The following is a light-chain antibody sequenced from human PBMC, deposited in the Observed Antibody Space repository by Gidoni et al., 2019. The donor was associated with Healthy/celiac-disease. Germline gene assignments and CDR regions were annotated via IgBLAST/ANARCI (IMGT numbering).Light chain of an antibody. CDR2: GAS. CDR3: QQYGSSPRT. J-gene: IGKJ1*01. CDR1: QSVSSSY. Sequence: EIVLKQSPGTLSLSPGERATLSCRASQSVSSSYLAWYQQKPGQAPRLLIYGASSRATGLPDRFSGSGSGTDFTLTISRLEPEDLAVYYCQQYGSSPRTFGQGTKVEIK. V-gene: IGKV3-20*01.